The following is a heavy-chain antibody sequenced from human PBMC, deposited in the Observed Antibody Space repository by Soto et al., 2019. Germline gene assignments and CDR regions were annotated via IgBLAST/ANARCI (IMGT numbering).Heavy chain of an antibody. CDR1: GFTLSDHY. J-gene: IGHJ6*02. D-gene: IGHD6-13*01. Sequence: PEGSQRISCTASGFTLSDHYMCWIRQAPGKGLEWIGYSSNSGSFTRYADSVKGRFSISRENAKNSLYLHMHSLRAEDTAVYYCVRNAAADPHYAYYYHRIDVWGQGTTV. CDR3: VRNAAADPHYAYYYHRIDV. CDR2: SSNSGSFT. V-gene: IGHV3-11*06.